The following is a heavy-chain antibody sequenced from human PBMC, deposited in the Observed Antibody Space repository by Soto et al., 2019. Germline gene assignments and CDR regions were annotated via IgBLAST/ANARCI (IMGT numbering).Heavy chain of an antibody. CDR3: ASRYDYAEGAYYYYGMDV. Sequence: SETLSLTCTVSGGSISSGDYYWSWIRQPPGKGLEWIGYIYYSGSTYYNPSLKSRVTISVDTSKNQFSLKLSSVTAADTAVYYCASRYDYAEGAYYYYGMDVWGQGTTVTVSS. D-gene: IGHD4-17*01. V-gene: IGHV4-30-4*01. J-gene: IGHJ6*02. CDR1: GGSISSGDYY. CDR2: IYYSGST.